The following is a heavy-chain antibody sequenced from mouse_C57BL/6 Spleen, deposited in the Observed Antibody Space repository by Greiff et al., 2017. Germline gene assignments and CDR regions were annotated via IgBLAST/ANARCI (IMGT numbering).Heavy chain of an antibody. Sequence: DVKLQESGPVLVKPGASVKMSCKASGYTFTDYYMNWVKQSHGKSLEWIGVINPYNGGTSYNQKFKGKATLTVDKSSSTAYMELNSLTSEDSAVYYCARSYYYGSSRYFDVWGTGTTVTVSS. CDR1: GYTFTDYY. D-gene: IGHD1-1*01. J-gene: IGHJ1*03. V-gene: IGHV1-19*01. CDR2: INPYNGGT. CDR3: ARSYYYGSSRYFDV.